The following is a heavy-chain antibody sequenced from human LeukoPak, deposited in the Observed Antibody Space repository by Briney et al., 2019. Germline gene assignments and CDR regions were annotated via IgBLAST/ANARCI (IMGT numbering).Heavy chain of an antibody. V-gene: IGHV3-23*01. D-gene: IGHD3-10*01. J-gene: IGHJ5*02. CDR3: AKDRFGSGSPNWFGP. CDR1: GFTFGRYA. Sequence: GGSLRLSCAGSGFTFGRYAMSWILQVPGKGLEWVSAISGSSGDIFYTDSVKGRFTISRDNSKNTLYLQMNSLRAGDTAVYYCAKDRFGSGSPNWFGPWGQGTLVTVSS. CDR2: ISGSSGDI.